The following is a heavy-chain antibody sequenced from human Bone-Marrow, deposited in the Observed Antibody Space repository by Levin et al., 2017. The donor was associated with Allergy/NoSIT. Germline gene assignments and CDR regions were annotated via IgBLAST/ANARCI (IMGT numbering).Heavy chain of an antibody. CDR1: GDSIISATYY. D-gene: IGHD3-9*01. J-gene: IGHJ4*02. CDR3: ARVPALRFLDWFLDY. Sequence: LETLSLTCTVSGDSIISATYYWGWVRQPPGKGLEWIGSVYFSGSTYLSPFLKSRVTMSVDTSRSHFSLNLSSVTAADTAVYYCARVPALRFLDWFLDYWGRGVLVTVSS. CDR2: VYFSGST. V-gene: IGHV4-39*02.